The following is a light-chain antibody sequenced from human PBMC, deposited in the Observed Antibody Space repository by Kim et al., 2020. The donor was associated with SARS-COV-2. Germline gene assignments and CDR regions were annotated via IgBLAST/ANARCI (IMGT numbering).Light chain of an antibody. J-gene: IGKJ2*01. Sequence: PGESATLSCRASQSVSSTYVAWFQQKPGQAPRLLIYSASSRATGIPDRFSGSGSGTDFTLTISRLEPEDFAVYYCQQYGGSSPHTFGQGTKLEI. V-gene: IGKV3-20*01. CDR1: QSVSSTY. CDR3: QQYGGSSPHT. CDR2: SAS.